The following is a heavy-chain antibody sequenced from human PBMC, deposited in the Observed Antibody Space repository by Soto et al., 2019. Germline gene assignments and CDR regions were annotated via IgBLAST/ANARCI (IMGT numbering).Heavy chain of an antibody. CDR2: IYYSGST. V-gene: IGHV4-31*03. D-gene: IGHD6-19*01. Sequence: PSETLSLTCTVSGGSISSGGYYWSWIRQHPGKGLEWIGYIYYSGSTYYNPSLKSRVTISVDTSKNQFSLKLSSVTAADTAVYYCARGGSSDWQVALDIWGQGTTVTVSS. J-gene: IGHJ3*02. CDR3: ARGGSSDWQVALDI. CDR1: GGSISSGGYY.